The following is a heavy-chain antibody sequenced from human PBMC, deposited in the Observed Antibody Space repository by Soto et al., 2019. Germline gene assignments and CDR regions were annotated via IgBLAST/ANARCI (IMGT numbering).Heavy chain of an antibody. V-gene: IGHV3-48*03. Sequence: VQLVESGGGLVQPGGSLRLSCTASGFAFSSYEMNWVRQAPGKGLEWVSYISSSSATIHYVDSVKGRFTISRDNAKNSVYLQMNSLRAEDSAVYYCARAAGIMTRGFHGMDVWGQGTTVTVSS. CDR2: ISSSSATI. J-gene: IGHJ6*02. D-gene: IGHD3-10*01. CDR1: GFAFSSYE. CDR3: ARAAGIMTRGFHGMDV.